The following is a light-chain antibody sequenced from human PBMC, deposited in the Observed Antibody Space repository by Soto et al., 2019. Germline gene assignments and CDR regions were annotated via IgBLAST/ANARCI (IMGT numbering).Light chain of an antibody. CDR1: QSVSRYY. CDR2: GAS. Sequence: EVVLTRSPGTLSLSPGESATLSCRASQSVSRYYLAWYQQKPGQAPRLXIYGASTRETGIPARFSGSGAGTEFTRTISSLQSEDVAVDYCQQYGSSPRTFGQGTKVDNK. J-gene: IGKJ1*01. V-gene: IGKV3-20*01. CDR3: QQYGSSPRT.